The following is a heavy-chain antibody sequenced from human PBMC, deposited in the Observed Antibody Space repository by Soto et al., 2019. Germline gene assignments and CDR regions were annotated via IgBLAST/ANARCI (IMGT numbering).Heavy chain of an antibody. J-gene: IGHJ6*02. V-gene: IGHV3-72*01. CDR3: ARDKFCGGGSCSYYGVDV. D-gene: IGHD2-15*01. CDR1: GFTFSDHY. Sequence: GGSLRLSCEASGFTFSDHYMDWVRQTPGKGLEWVGRTRNKANSYTTEYDATVKGRFTISRDDSKNSLYLQMNSLKTEDTAVYYCARDKFCGGGSCSYYGVDVWGQGTTVTVSS. CDR2: TRNKANSYTT.